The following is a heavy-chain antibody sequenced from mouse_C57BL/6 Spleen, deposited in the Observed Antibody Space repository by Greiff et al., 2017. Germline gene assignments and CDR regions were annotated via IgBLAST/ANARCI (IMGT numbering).Heavy chain of an antibody. V-gene: IGHV5-17*01. CDR3: ARKGLFLRGGFDY. D-gene: IGHD1-1*01. Sequence: EVMLVEPGGGLVQPGGSLKLSCAASGFTFSDYGMHWVRQAPEQGLEWVAYISSGSSTIYYADNVKGRFTISRDNAKNTLFLQMTSLRSEDTAMYYGARKGLFLRGGFDYWGQGTTLTVSS. CDR2: ISSGSSTI. J-gene: IGHJ2*01. CDR1: GFTFSDYG.